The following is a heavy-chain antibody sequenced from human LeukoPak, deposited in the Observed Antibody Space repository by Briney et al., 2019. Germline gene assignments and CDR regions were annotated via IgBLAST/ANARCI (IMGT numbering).Heavy chain of an antibody. CDR3: ARGPFRVVPAALLLHYYYYGMDV. CDR1: GYTFTSYG. Sequence: ASVKVSCKASGYTFTSYGISWVRQAPGQGLEWMGWISAYNGNTNYAQKLQGRVTMTTDTSTSTAYMELSSLRSEDTAVYYCARGPFRVVPAALLLHYYYYGMDVWGQGTTVTVSS. V-gene: IGHV1-18*01. D-gene: IGHD2-2*01. J-gene: IGHJ6*02. CDR2: ISAYNGNT.